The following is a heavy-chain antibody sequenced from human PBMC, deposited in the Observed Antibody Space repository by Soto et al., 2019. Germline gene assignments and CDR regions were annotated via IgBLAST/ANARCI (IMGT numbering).Heavy chain of an antibody. J-gene: IGHJ5*02. Sequence: SETLSLTCTVSGGSISSYYWSWIRQPPGKGLEWIGYFYDSGSTNYNPSLKSRVTISMDTSKKQFSLNLTSVTAADTAVYYCARHWGVVAAIGFVNWFDPWGQGTLVTVSS. V-gene: IGHV4-59*08. CDR1: GGSISSYY. CDR3: ARHWGVVAAIGFVNWFDP. D-gene: IGHD2-15*01. CDR2: FYDSGST.